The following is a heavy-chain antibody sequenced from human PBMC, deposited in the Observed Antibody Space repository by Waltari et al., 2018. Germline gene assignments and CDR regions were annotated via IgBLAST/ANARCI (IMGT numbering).Heavy chain of an antibody. V-gene: IGHV1-2*02. J-gene: IGHJ4*02. CDR2: INPNSGGT. CDR1: GYTFTGYY. Sequence: QVQLVQSGAEVKKPGASVKVSCKASGYTFTGYYMHWVRQAPGQGLEWMGWINPNSGGTNDAQKCQGRVTMTRDTSISTAYMELSRLRSDDTAVYYCARVVGRHPLIAAAYWGQGTLVTVSS. CDR3: ARVVGRHPLIAAAY. D-gene: IGHD6-13*01.